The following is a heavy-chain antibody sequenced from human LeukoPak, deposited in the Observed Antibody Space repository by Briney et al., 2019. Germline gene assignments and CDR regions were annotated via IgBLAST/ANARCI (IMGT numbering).Heavy chain of an antibody. CDR2: IYYSGST. V-gene: IGHV4-39*01. D-gene: IGHD2-2*01. CDR1: GGSISSSSYY. CDR3: ARQPRPAVPFDY. Sequence: SETLSLTCTVSGGSISSSSYYWGWIRQPRGKGLEWIGSIYYSGSTYYNPSLKSRVTISVDTSKNQFSLKLSSVTAADTAVYYCARQPRPAVPFDYWGQGTLVTVSS. J-gene: IGHJ4*02.